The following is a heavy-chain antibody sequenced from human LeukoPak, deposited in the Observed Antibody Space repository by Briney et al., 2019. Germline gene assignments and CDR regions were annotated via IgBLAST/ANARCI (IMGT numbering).Heavy chain of an antibody. CDR2: KPGGSEK. V-gene: IGHV3-7*01. D-gene: IGHD3-3*01. J-gene: IGHJ4*02. Sequence: KPGGSEKYYVASVKGRFTISRDNAKNSLYLQMNSLRAEDTAVYYCARADFWSGYYEYYFDYWGQGTLVIVSS. CDR3: ARADFWSGYYEYYFDY.